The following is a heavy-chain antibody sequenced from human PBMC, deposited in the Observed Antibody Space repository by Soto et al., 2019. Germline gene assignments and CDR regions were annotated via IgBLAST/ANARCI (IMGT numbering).Heavy chain of an antibody. CDR2: IYWDDDK. Sequence: QITLKESGPTRVKPTQTLTLTCTFSGFSLNARPVGVGWIRQPPGKALEQLALIYWDDDKRYSPSLKGRLNIDKDTSKIQLVLTMTDTDPEDTAVYYCAHTADINGNWNGGSFDYWGQRALVTVSS. J-gene: IGHJ4*02. V-gene: IGHV2-5*02. D-gene: IGHD1-1*01. CDR3: AHTADINGNWNGGSFDY. CDR1: GFSLNARPVG.